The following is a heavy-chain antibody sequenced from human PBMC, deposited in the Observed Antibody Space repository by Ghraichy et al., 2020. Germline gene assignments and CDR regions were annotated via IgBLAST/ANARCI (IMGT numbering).Heavy chain of an antibody. CDR3: ARDGSKRDIDY. CDR1: GLTFSASG. J-gene: IGHJ4*02. Sequence: GGSLRLSCAASGLTFSASGMHWVRQAPGKGLDWLTMIWSDVSNKYYADSVKGRFTVSRDNSRNTLYLQMNSLRADDTAIYYCARDGSKRDIDYWGQGTRVTVSS. D-gene: IGHD5/OR15-5a*01. CDR2: IWSDVSNK. V-gene: IGHV3-33*01.